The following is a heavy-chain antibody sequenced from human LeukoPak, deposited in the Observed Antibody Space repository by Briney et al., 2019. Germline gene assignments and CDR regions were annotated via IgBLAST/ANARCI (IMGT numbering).Heavy chain of an antibody. J-gene: IGHJ2*01. CDR1: GYSFTNYW. CDR2: IYPGDSDT. V-gene: IGHV5-51*01. CDR3: ARQTGYFDL. Sequence: GESLKISCKGSGYSFTNYWIGWARQMPGRGLEWMGIIYPGDSDTRYSPSFQGQVTISADKSITTAYLQWNSLKASDTAIYYCARQTGYFDLWGRGTLVTVSS.